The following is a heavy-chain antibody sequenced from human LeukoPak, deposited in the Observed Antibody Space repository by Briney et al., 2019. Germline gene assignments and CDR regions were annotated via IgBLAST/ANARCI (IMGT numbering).Heavy chain of an antibody. CDR1: DYSISSGFY. CDR3: ARDSALAQAVMFDY. V-gene: IGHV4-38-2*02. Sequence: PSETLSLTCTVSDYSISSGFYWGWIRQPPGQGLEWTGSIDHSGSTYYNPCLKSRITISVDTSKNQFSLKLSSVTAADTAVYYCARDSALAQAVMFDYWGQGTLVTVSS. CDR2: IDHSGST. J-gene: IGHJ4*02. D-gene: IGHD6-19*01.